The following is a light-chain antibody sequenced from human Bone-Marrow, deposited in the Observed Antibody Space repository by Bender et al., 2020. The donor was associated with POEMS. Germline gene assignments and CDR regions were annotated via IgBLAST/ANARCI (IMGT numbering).Light chain of an antibody. CDR3: CSYAGGYTDVV. Sequence: QSVLTQPPSASGTPGQRVTISCSGSSSNIAYYTVNWYQQLPGAAPKLIMFGNDQRPSGVPDRFSGSKSGNTASLTISGLQADDEADYHCCSYAGGYTDVVFGGGTKLSVL. V-gene: IGLV1-44*01. CDR1: SSNIAYYT. CDR2: GND. J-gene: IGLJ2*01.